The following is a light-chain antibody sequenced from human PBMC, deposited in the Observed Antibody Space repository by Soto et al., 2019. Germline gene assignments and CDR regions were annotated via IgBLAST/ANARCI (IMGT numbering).Light chain of an antibody. V-gene: IGKV3-20*01. CDR1: QSVSSSY. CDR2: GAS. J-gene: IGKJ1*01. CDR3: KQYGSSPPWT. Sequence: EIVLTQSPGTLSLSPGERATLSCRASQSVSSSYLAWYQQKPGQAPRLLIYGASSRATGIPDRVSGSGSGTDFTITISRLEPEDFAVYYCKQYGSSPPWTFGQGTKVEIK.